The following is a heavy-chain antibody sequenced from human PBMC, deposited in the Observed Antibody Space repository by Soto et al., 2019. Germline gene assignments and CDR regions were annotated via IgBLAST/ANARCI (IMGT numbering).Heavy chain of an antibody. D-gene: IGHD3-10*01. V-gene: IGHV3-21*01. J-gene: IGHJ4*02. CDR3: APRGYGSGLTD. CDR1: GFTFSSYS. Sequence: EVQLVESGGGLVKPGGSLRLSCAASGFTFSSYSMNWVRQAPGKGLEWVSSISSSSSYIYYADSVKGRFTISRDNAKNTLYLQMNSLRAEDTAVYYCAPRGYGSGLTDWGQGTLVTVSS. CDR2: ISSSSSYI.